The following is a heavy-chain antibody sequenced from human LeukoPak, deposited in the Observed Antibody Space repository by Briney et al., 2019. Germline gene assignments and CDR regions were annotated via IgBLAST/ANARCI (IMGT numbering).Heavy chain of an antibody. J-gene: IGHJ1*01. CDR1: GGSISSSSYY. CDR2: IYYSGST. Sequence: SETLSLTCTVSGGSISSSSYYWGWIRQPPGTGLEWIGSIYYSGSTYYNPSLKSRVTISVDTSKNQFSLKLSSVTAADTAVYYCPYCSSTSCHEYFQHWGQGTLVTVSS. CDR3: PYCSSTSCHEYFQH. D-gene: IGHD2-2*01. V-gene: IGHV4-39*01.